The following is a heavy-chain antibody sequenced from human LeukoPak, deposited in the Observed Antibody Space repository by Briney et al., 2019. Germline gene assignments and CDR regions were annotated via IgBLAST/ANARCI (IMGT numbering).Heavy chain of an antibody. D-gene: IGHD5-12*01. Sequence: GGSLRLSCAASGFTFSSYSMNWVRQAPGKGLEWVSSISSSSSYIYYADSVKGRFTISRDNSKNTLYLQLNSLRAEDTAVYYCAKVMDRDIVATIRLGSQYYFDYWGQGTLVTVSS. CDR2: ISSSSSYI. CDR3: AKVMDRDIVATIRLGSQYYFDY. V-gene: IGHV3-21*01. J-gene: IGHJ4*02. CDR1: GFTFSSYS.